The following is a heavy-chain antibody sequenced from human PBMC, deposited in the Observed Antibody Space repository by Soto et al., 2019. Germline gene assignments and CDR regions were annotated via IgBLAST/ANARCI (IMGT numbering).Heavy chain of an antibody. CDR1: GDSVSSNSAA. J-gene: IGHJ5*02. Sequence: SPTLSLPCAISGDSVSSNSAAWNWIRQSPSRGLEWLGRTYYRSKWYNDYAVSVKSRITINPDTSKNQFSLQLNSVTPEDTAVYYCARDLNIAVAGVKNRYNWFDPWGQGTLVTVSS. CDR3: ARDLNIAVAGVKNRYNWFDP. V-gene: IGHV6-1*01. D-gene: IGHD6-19*01. CDR2: TYYRSKWYN.